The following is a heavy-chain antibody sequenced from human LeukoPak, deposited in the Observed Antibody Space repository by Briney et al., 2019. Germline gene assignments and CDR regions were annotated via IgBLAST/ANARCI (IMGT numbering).Heavy chain of an antibody. CDR2: IIPIFGTA. J-gene: IGHJ4*02. V-gene: IGHV1-69*13. Sequence: GASVKVSSKASGGTFSSYAISWVRQAPGQGLEWMGGIIPIFGTANYAQKFQGRVTITADESTSTAYMELSSLRSEDTAVYYCARDREYGTGSYYRGSFDYWGQGILVTVSS. CDR3: ARDREYGTGSYYRGSFDY. D-gene: IGHD3-10*01. CDR1: GGTFSSYA.